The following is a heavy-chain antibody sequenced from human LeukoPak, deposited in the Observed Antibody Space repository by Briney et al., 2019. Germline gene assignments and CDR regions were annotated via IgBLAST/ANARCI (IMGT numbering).Heavy chain of an antibody. Sequence: GASVKVSCKASGGTFSSYAISWVRQAPGQGLEWMGWINTDTGNPTYAQGFTGRFVFSLDTSASTTYLQISSLKPEDTAVYYCARGIGIGTVLMVHGNMDVWGKGTTVTVSS. V-gene: IGHV7-4-1*02. CDR2: INTDTGNP. J-gene: IGHJ6*03. D-gene: IGHD2-8*01. CDR1: GGTFSSYA. CDR3: ARGIGIGTVLMVHGNMDV.